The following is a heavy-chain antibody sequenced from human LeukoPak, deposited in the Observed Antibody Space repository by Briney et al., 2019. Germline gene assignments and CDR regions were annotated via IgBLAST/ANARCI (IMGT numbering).Heavy chain of an antibody. CDR1: GGSINTYY. D-gene: IGHD2-15*01. Sequence: PSETLSLTCTVSGGSINTYYWSWIRQPPGKGLEWIGSIYYSGSTYFNPSLKSRVTISVDTSKNQFSLKLSSVTAADTAMYFCTRVSCGGGSCYQSRGAFDIWGQGTKVIVSS. CDR3: TRVSCGGGSCYQSRGAFDI. CDR2: IYYSGST. J-gene: IGHJ3*02. V-gene: IGHV4-39*07.